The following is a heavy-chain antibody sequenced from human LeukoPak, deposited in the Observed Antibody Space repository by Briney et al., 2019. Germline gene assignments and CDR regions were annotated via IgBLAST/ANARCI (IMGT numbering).Heavy chain of an antibody. CDR1: GFTFSSYA. Sequence: SGGSLRLSCAASGFTFSSYAMHWVRQAPGKGLEWVAVISYDGSNKYYADSVKGRLTISRDNSKNTLYLQMNSLRAEDTAVYYCASSSTSYPFDYWGQGTLVTVSS. V-gene: IGHV3-30-3*01. J-gene: IGHJ4*02. CDR3: ASSSTSYPFDY. CDR2: ISYDGSNK. D-gene: IGHD2-2*01.